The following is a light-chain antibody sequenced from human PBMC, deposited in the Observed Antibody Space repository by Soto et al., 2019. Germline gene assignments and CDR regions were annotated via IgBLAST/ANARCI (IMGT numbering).Light chain of an antibody. Sequence: GDRVTITCRASQAIRTDLGWYQQRTGKAPKLLIYGTSNLQSGVPSRFSGSGSGTDFTLTINSLQPEDFATYYCLQDYNYPRTFGQGTKVDIK. V-gene: IGKV1-6*01. CDR1: QAIRTD. CDR3: LQDYNYPRT. CDR2: GTS. J-gene: IGKJ1*01.